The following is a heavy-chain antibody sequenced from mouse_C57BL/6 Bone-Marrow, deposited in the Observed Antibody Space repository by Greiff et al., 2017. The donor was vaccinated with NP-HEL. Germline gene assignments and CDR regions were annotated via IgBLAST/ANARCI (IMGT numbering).Heavy chain of an antibody. V-gene: IGHV1-59*01. Sequence: QVQLQQPGAELVRPGTSVKLSCKASGYTFTSYWMHWVKQRPGQGLEWIGVIDPSDSYTNYNQKFKGKATLTVDTSSSTAYMQLSSLTSEDSAVYYCARYPLGGGYGSILDYWGQGTTLTVSS. CDR1: GYTFTSYW. J-gene: IGHJ2*01. CDR3: ARYPLGGGYGSILDY. D-gene: IGHD1-1*01. CDR2: IDPSDSYT.